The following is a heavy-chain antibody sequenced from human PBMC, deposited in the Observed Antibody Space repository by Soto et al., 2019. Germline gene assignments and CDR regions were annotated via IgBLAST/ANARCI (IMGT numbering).Heavy chain of an antibody. CDR1: GGTFSSNT. Sequence: QVHLVQSAAEVKKPGSSLKVSCKASGGTFSSNTISWVRQAPGQGLEWMGRIIPIVGIANYAQKFQGRVTITADKSTSTAYMELSSLRSEDTAVYYCARDFDYWGQGTLVTVSS. V-gene: IGHV1-69*02. CDR3: ARDFDY. J-gene: IGHJ4*02. CDR2: IIPIVGIA.